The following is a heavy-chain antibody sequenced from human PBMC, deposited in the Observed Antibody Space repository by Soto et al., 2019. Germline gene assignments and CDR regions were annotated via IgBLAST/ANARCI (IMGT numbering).Heavy chain of an antibody. Sequence: QVQLVESGGGVVQPGRSLRLSCAASGFTFSSYAMHWVRQAPGKGLEWVAVISYDGSNYYYADSVKGRFTISRDNSKNTLYLQMNSLRAEHTAVYYCARLGRWLQTAVDYWGQGTLVTVSS. CDR1: GFTFSSYA. D-gene: IGHD5-12*01. CDR2: ISYDGSNY. CDR3: ARLGRWLQTAVDY. V-gene: IGHV3-30-3*01. J-gene: IGHJ4*02.